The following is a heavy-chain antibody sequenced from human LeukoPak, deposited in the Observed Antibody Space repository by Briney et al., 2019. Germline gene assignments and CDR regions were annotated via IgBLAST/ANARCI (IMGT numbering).Heavy chain of an antibody. J-gene: IGHJ4*02. D-gene: IGHD6-13*01. V-gene: IGHV1-69*13. CDR2: IIPIFGTA. Sequence: SVKVSGTASGGTFSSCAISWVRPAPGQGLEWMGGIIPIFGTANYAQKFQGRVTITADESTSTAYMELSSLRSEDTAVYYCATGATLAAAGFDYWGQGTLVTVSS. CDR3: ATGATLAAAGFDY. CDR1: GGTFSSCA.